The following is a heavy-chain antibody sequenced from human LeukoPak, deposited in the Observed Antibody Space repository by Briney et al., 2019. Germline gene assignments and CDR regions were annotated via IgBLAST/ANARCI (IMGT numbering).Heavy chain of an antibody. CDR1: GGSISSSSYY. Sequence: PSETLSLTCTVSGGSISSSSYYWGWIRQPPGKGLEWIGSIYYSGSTYYNPSLKSRVTISVDTSKNQFSLKLSSVTAADTAVYYCARSPFWAAAGEASPWGQGTLVTVSS. CDR2: IYYSGST. D-gene: IGHD6-13*01. V-gene: IGHV4-39*07. CDR3: ARSPFWAAAGEASP. J-gene: IGHJ5*02.